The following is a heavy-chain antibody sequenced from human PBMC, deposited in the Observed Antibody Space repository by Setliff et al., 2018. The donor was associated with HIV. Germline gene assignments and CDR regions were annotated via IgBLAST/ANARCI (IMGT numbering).Heavy chain of an antibody. J-gene: IGHJ4*02. Sequence: SETLSLTCSVSGYSISSGYYWGWIRQPPGKGLEWIGSIYQTGSTNYNPSLKSRVTVSLDMSNNQFSLKVTSMTAADTAVYYRGRQAWDHQSSGYFVDYWGQGTLVTVSS. CDR3: GRQAWDHQSSGYFVDY. CDR2: IYQTGST. CDR1: GYSISSGYY. V-gene: IGHV4-38-2*02. D-gene: IGHD6-19*01.